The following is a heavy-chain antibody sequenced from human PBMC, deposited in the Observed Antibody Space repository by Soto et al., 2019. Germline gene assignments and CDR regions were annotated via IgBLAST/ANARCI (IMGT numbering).Heavy chain of an antibody. CDR3: AKDRGGFTSGWEFFDF. D-gene: IGHD6-19*01. CDR1: GVAFSFYS. V-gene: IGHV3-23*01. Sequence: EVALLESGGGLVQPGGSLRLSCEVSGVAFSFYSMSWVRQAPGKGLEWVANISGNGATTYYAASGKGRFTFSRDNSKNTVHLQMNSLRGEDTAVYYCAKDRGGFTSGWEFFDFWGQGTLVTVSS. J-gene: IGHJ4*02. CDR2: ISGNGATT.